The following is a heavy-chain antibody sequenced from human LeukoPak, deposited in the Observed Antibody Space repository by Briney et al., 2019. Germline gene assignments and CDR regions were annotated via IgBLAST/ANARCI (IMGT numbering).Heavy chain of an antibody. J-gene: IGHJ4*02. Sequence: GGSLRLSCAASGFTFSDYYMSWIRQAPGKGLEWVSYISSSGSTIYYADSVKGRFTISRDNAKNSLYLQMNSLRAEDTAVYYCAKYSSGWSSLAPFDYWGQGTLVTVSS. CDR3: AKYSSGWSSLAPFDY. V-gene: IGHV3-11*04. CDR1: GFTFSDYY. CDR2: ISSSGSTI. D-gene: IGHD6-13*01.